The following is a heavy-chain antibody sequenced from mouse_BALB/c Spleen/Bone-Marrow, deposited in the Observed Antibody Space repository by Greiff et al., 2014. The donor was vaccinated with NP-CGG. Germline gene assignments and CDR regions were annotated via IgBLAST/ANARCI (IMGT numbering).Heavy chain of an antibody. Sequence: QVQLKQSGPGLVKPGGSVKISCKTSGYPFSNSWLNWGEQRPGQGLEWIGRIYPGDGDTNYNGKFKGKATLTADKSSSTAYMQLSSLTSVDSAVYFCARSAYYGTNYGAMDYWGQGTSVTVSS. CDR3: ARSAYYGTNYGAMDY. J-gene: IGHJ4*01. CDR1: GYPFSNSW. D-gene: IGHD1-1*01. V-gene: IGHV1-82*01. CDR2: IYPGDGDT.